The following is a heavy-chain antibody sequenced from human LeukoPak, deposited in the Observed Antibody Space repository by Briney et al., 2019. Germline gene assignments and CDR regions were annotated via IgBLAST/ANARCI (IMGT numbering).Heavy chain of an antibody. CDR3: ASRPSGSTWYGVFDY. CDR1: GGPIDRHY. D-gene: IGHD6-13*01. J-gene: IGHJ4*02. Sequence: SETLSLTCTVSGGPIDRHYWSWIRQPPGKGLEWIGYVFYPGSTNYNPSLKSRVTMSLDTSRDQFSLRLTSVTTADTAIYYCASRPSGSTWYGVFDYWSQGTLVTVSS. V-gene: IGHV4-59*11. CDR2: VFYPGST.